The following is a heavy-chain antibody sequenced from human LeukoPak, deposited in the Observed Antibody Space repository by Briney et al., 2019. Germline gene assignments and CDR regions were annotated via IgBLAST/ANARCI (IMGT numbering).Heavy chain of an antibody. D-gene: IGHD1-26*01. CDR3: AKPYSGSYAFFFDN. J-gene: IGHJ4*02. V-gene: IGHV3-30*02. CDR1: GFTFSSYG. Sequence: GGSLRLSCAASGFTFSSYGMHWVRQAPGKGLEWVAFIRYDGSNKYYADSVKGRFTISRDNSKNTLYLQMNSLRAEGTAVYYCAKPYSGSYAFFFDNWGQGTLVTVSS. CDR2: IRYDGSNK.